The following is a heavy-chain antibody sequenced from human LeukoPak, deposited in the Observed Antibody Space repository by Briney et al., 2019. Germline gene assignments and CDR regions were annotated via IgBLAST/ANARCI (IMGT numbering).Heavy chain of an antibody. CDR1: GYTFTSYG. D-gene: IGHD2-15*01. CDR2: ISAYNGNT. CDR3: ARDPVGCSGGSCPDY. V-gene: IGHV1-18*01. Sequence: ASVKVSCKASGYTFTSYGISWVRQAPGQGLEWMGWISAYNGNTNFAQKLQGRITMTTDTSTSTACMELRSLRSDDTAVYYCARDPVGCSGGSCPDYWGQGTLVTVSS. J-gene: IGHJ4*02.